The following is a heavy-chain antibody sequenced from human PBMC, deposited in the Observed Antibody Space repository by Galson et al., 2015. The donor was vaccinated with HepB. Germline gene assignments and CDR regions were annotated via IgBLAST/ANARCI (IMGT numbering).Heavy chain of an antibody. Sequence: SLRLSCAASGFTFSNYGMHWVRQAPGKGLEWVALVSHDGSYKSYAESVKGRFTSFRDNSKGTPYLQMNSLRPEDTAVYYCAKDPAGRFVVNYRGYYFDDWGQGTLVTVSS. CDR3: AKDPAGRFVVNYRGYYFDD. CDR1: GFTFSNYG. D-gene: IGHD1-7*01. CDR2: VSHDGSYK. J-gene: IGHJ4*02. V-gene: IGHV3-30*18.